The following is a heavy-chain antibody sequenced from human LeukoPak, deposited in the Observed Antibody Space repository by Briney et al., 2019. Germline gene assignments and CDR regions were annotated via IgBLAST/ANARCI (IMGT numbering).Heavy chain of an antibody. CDR2: IYYSGST. CDR3: ARLKLPSDAFDI. V-gene: IGHV4-39*01. CDR1: GGSISSSSYY. Sequence: PSETLSLTCTVSGGSISSSSYYWGWIRQPPGKGLEWIGSIYYSGSTYYNPSLKSRVTISVDTSKNQFSLKLSSVTAADTAVYYCARLKLPSDAFDIWGQGTMVTVSS. D-gene: IGHD2-15*01. J-gene: IGHJ3*02.